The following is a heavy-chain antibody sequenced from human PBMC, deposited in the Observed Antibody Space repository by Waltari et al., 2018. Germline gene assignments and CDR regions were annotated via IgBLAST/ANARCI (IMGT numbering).Heavy chain of an antibody. CDR3: ASDLLLNYWYFDL. V-gene: IGHV4-38-2*01. CDR2: IYHSGST. D-gene: IGHD2-21*01. J-gene: IGHJ2*01. CDR1: GYSISSGYY. Sequence: QVQLQESGPGLVKPSETLSLTCAVSGYSISSGYYWGWIRQPPGKGLEWIGSIYHSGSTYYNPSLKSRVTISVDTSKNQFSLKLSSVTAADTAVYYCASDLLLNYWYFDLWGCGTLVTVSS.